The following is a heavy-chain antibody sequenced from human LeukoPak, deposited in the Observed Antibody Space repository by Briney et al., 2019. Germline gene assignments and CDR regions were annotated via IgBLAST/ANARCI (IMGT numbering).Heavy chain of an antibody. CDR2: IRYDGSNK. D-gene: IGHD1-26*01. CDR3: AKDSARKSIVGSTTRGVNDY. J-gene: IGHJ4*02. V-gene: IGHV3-30*02. Sequence: AGSLRLTCAASGFSFSSNWMHWIRRPPRKGLVWVAFIRYDGSNKYYADSVKGRFTNSRDNSKNTLYLQMNSLRAEDKAVYYCAKDSARKSIVGSTTRGVNDYWGQGTLVTVSS. CDR1: GFSFSSNW.